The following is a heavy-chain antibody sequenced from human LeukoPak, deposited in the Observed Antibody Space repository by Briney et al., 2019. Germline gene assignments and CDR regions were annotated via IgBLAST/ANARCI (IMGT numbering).Heavy chain of an antibody. V-gene: IGHV3-33*01. CDR1: GFTFSSYG. CDR2: IWYDGSNK. J-gene: IGHJ6*02. D-gene: IGHD5-18*01. Sequence: GRSLRLSCAASGFTFSSYGMHWVRQAPGKGLEWVAVIWYDGSNKYYADSVKGRFTISRDNSKNTLYLQMNSLRAEDTAVYYCARVAADTANYYYYGMDVWGQGPTVTVSS. CDR3: ARVAADTANYYYYGMDV.